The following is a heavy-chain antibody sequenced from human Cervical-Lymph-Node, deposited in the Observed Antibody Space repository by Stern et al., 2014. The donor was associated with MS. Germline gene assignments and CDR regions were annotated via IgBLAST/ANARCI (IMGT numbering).Heavy chain of an antibody. Sequence: VQLVQSGAEVEKPGDSLKISCKGSGYSFTKSWIGWVRQMPGKGLEWMGFIYPGDSDTRYSPSLHGQVTISADKSLNTASLQWSSLKASDTAIYYCARLKGSLTRGTYFDFWGQGTLVSVSS. V-gene: IGHV5-51*03. CDR3: ARLKGSLTRGTYFDF. CDR2: IYPGDSDT. J-gene: IGHJ4*02. D-gene: IGHD4-17*01. CDR1: GYSFTKSW.